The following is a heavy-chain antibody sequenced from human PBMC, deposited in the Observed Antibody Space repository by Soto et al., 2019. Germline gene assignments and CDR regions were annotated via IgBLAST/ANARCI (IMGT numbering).Heavy chain of an antibody. V-gene: IGHV4-39*01. CDR2: IYYSGST. CDR3: ARQYGSGSYYIPFDY. Sequence: LETLSLTSPVSGGSISSSSYYWGWIRQPPGKGLEWIGSIYYSGSTYYNPSLKSRVTISVDTSKNQFSLKLSSVTAADTAVYYCARQYGSGSYYIPFDYWGQGTLVTVPQ. D-gene: IGHD3-10*01. CDR1: GGSISSSSYY. J-gene: IGHJ4*02.